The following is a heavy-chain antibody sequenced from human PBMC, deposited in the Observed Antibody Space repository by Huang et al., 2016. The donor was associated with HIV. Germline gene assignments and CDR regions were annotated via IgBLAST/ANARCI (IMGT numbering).Heavy chain of an antibody. V-gene: IGHV4-59*11. CDR2: IYYSGST. Sequence: QVQLQESGPGLVKPSETLSLICSVSGGSISSHYWGWIRQPPGEGLEWIGSIYYSGSTNPNPSLKIRVTIAVDTSKNHFSLKLNSVSAADTAVYYCAREGLYYYDGSGGYFDLWGRGTLVTVSS. CDR1: GGSISSHY. CDR3: AREGLYYYDGSGGYFDL. D-gene: IGHD3-22*01. J-gene: IGHJ2*01.